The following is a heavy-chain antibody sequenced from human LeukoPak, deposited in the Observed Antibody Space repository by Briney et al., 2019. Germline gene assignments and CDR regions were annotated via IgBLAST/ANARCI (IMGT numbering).Heavy chain of an antibody. CDR1: GFTFSQSW. CDR3: ARDRAYSSFDI. CDR2: IKEDGSQK. J-gene: IGHJ3*02. Sequence: GGSLRLSCAASGFTFSQSWMWWVRQSPGKGLEWVAKIKEDGSQKYYVDSVEGRFTISRDNANNSLYLQMNTLRAEDTAVYYWARDRAYSSFDIWGQGTMVTVSS. V-gene: IGHV3-7*03. D-gene: IGHD4-11*01.